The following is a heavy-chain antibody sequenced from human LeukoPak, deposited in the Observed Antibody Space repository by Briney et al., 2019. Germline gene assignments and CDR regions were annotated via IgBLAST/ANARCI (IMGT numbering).Heavy chain of an antibody. V-gene: IGHV4-30-4*01. CDR3: ARELTYADY. J-gene: IGHJ4*02. CDR2: IYYSGST. Sequence: SETLSLTCTVSGGSISSGDYYWCWLRQPPGKGLEWIGYIYYSGSTYYNPSLKSRVTMSVDTSKNQFSLKLSSVTAADTAVYYCARELTYADYWGQGTLVTVSS. D-gene: IGHD4/OR15-4a*01. CDR1: GGSISSGDYY.